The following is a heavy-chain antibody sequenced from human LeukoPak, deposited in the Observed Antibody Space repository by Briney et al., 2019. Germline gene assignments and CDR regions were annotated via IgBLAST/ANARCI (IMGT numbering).Heavy chain of an antibody. CDR1: GLTFSLYT. Sequence: GGSLRLSCAASGLTFSLYTMHWVCQAPGKGLEWVAVISYDGSDKYYADSVKGRFTISRDNAKNSLYLQMNSLRAEDTAVYYCAELGITMIGGVWGKGTTVTISS. D-gene: IGHD3-10*02. CDR3: AELGITMIGGV. V-gene: IGHV3-30*04. J-gene: IGHJ6*04. CDR2: ISYDGSDK.